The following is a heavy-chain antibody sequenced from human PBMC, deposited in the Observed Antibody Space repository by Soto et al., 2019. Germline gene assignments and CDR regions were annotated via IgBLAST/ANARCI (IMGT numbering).Heavy chain of an antibody. D-gene: IGHD2-2*01. J-gene: IGHJ3*02. CDR3: ARHKAVVPAAVLNDAFDI. Sequence: SETLSLTCTVSGGSISSYYWSWIRQPPGKGLEWIGYIYYSGSTNYNPSLKSRVTISVDTSKNQFSLKLSSVTAADTAVYYCARHKAVVPAAVLNDAFDIWGQGTMVTVSS. CDR1: GGSISSYY. CDR2: IYYSGST. V-gene: IGHV4-59*08.